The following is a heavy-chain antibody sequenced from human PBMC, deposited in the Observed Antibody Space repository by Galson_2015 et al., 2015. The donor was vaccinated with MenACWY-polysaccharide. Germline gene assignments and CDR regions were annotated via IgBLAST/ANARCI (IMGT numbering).Heavy chain of an antibody. D-gene: IGHD4-17*01. CDR1: GASISSGSHY. CDR2: IYYNGRS. Sequence: TLSLTCAVSGASISSGSHYWSWFRQYPGKNLEWIAYIYYNGRSNYNPSLRSRVSISMDMSKNQFSLNLGSVTAADTAVYFCAGTPATEPSYGWFAPWGQGTLVTVSS. CDR3: AGTPATEPSYGWFAP. V-gene: IGHV4-31*11. J-gene: IGHJ5*02.